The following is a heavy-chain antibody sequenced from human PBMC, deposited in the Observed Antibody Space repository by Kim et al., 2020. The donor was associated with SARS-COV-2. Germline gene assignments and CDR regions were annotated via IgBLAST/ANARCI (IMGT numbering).Heavy chain of an antibody. CDR1: GFTFSSYA. D-gene: IGHD3-22*01. V-gene: IGHV3-30*04. CDR3: ARDPRRITMIVVVPYGMDV. CDR2: ISYDGSNK. J-gene: IGHJ6*02. Sequence: GGSLRLSCAASGFTFSSYAMHWVRQAPGKGLEWVAVISYDGSNKYYADSVKGRFTISRDNSKNTLYLQMNSLRAEDTAVYYCARDPRRITMIVVVPYGMDVWGQGTTVTVSS.